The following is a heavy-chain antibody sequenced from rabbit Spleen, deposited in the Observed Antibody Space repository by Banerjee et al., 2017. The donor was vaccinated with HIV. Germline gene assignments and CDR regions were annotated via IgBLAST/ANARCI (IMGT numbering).Heavy chain of an antibody. CDR2: IDPIFGST. V-gene: IGHV1S43*01. CDR1: GFSFNSGYD. Sequence: QEHLEESGGDLVKPEGSLTLTCKASGFSFNSGYDMCWVRQAPGKGLEWIGYIDPIFGSTYYASWVNGRFTISRHNAQNTLYLQLDSLTAADTATYFCARVSETSGWGEDLWGPGTLVTVS. D-gene: IGHD4-1*01. J-gene: IGHJ6*01. CDR3: ARVSETSGWGEDL.